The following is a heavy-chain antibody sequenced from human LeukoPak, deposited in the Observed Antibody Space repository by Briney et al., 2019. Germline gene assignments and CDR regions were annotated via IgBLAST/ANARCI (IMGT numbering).Heavy chain of an antibody. CDR1: GYTFTDYY. V-gene: IGHV1-2*04. D-gene: IGHD3-22*01. Sequence: APVKVSCKASGYTFTDYYMQWVRQAPGQGLEWMGWINPNSGGTHYVQRFQGWVTMTRDTSISTAYMELSRLTSGDTAVYYCARGGPYYDSSRANDLNYWGQGTLVTVSS. CDR2: INPNSGGT. CDR3: ARGGPYYDSSRANDLNY. J-gene: IGHJ4*02.